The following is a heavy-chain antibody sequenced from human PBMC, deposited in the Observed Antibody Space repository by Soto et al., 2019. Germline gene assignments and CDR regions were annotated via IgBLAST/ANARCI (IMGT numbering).Heavy chain of an antibody. D-gene: IGHD3-10*01. CDR2: IYYSGST. V-gene: IGHV4-31*03. CDR1: GGSISSGGYY. CDR3: ARDYPAGTRGSYYYMDV. J-gene: IGHJ6*03. Sequence: SETLSLTCTVSGGSISSGGYYWSWIRHHPGKGLEWIGYIYYSGSTYYNPSLKSRVTISVDTSKNQFSLKLSSVTAADTAVYYCARDYPAGTRGSYYYMDVCGKGTTVTVSS.